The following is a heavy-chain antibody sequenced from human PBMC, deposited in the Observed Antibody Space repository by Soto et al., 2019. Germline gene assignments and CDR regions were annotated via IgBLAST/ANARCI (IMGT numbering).Heavy chain of an antibody. CDR3: AREATYYYDSSGSR. Sequence: ASVKVSCKASGYTFTSYGISWVRQAPGQGLEWMGWISAYNGNTNYAQKLQGRVTMTTDTSTSTAYMELSSLRSEDTAVYYCAREATYYYDSSGSRWGQGTLVTVSS. J-gene: IGHJ4*02. CDR2: ISAYNGNT. CDR1: GYTFTSYG. V-gene: IGHV1-18*04. D-gene: IGHD3-22*01.